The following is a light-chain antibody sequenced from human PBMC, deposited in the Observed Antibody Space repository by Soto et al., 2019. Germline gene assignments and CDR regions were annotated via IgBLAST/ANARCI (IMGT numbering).Light chain of an antibody. Sequence: DIELTQSPGTLSLSPGERATLSCKASQRISSYLALYQQKPGQAPRLLIYATSSRDTGVPDRFSGRGSGTDFTLTISSLEPEDFAVYYCQKYGRTPYTFGRGTRLEIK. CDR3: QKYGRTPYT. CDR2: ATS. J-gene: IGKJ5*01. CDR1: QRISSY. V-gene: IGKV3-20*01.